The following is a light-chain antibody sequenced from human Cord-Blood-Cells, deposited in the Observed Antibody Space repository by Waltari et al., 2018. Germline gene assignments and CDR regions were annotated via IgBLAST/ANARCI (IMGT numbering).Light chain of an antibody. CDR2: DVS. CDR3: CSYTSSSTYV. CDR1: SSDVGGYNY. V-gene: IGLV2-14*01. Sequence: QSALTQPASVSGSPGQSITISCTGTSSDVGGYNYVSWYQQHPGKAPKLMIYDVSNRPSGVSNRCSGSKSGNTASLTISGLQAEDEADYYCCSYTSSSTYVFGTGTKVTVL. J-gene: IGLJ1*01.